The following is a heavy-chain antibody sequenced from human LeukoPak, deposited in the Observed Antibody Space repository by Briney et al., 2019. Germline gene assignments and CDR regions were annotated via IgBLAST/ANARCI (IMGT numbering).Heavy chain of an antibody. CDR2: TYYRSKWYN. Sequence: SQTLSLTCAISGDSVSSNSAAWNWIRQSPSRGLEWLGRTYYRSKWYNDYAVSVKSRITINPDTSKNQFSLQLNSVTPEDTAVYYCARVSSSWYGRSYYFDYWGQGTLVTVSS. CDR1: GDSVSSNSAA. CDR3: ARVSSSWYGRSYYFDY. J-gene: IGHJ4*02. V-gene: IGHV6-1*01. D-gene: IGHD6-13*01.